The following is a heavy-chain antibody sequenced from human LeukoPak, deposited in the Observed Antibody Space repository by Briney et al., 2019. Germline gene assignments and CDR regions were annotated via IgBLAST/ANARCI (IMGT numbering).Heavy chain of an antibody. V-gene: IGHV4-34*01. J-gene: IGHJ4*02. Sequence: SETLSLTCAVYGGSFSSYYWSWIRQPPGKGLEWIGEINHSGSTNYNPSLKSRVTVSVDTSKNQFSLKLSSVTAADTAVYYCARANYNWNYWDYWGQGTLLTVSS. CDR3: ARANYNWNYWDY. D-gene: IGHD1-20*01. CDR2: INHSGST. CDR1: GGSFSSYY.